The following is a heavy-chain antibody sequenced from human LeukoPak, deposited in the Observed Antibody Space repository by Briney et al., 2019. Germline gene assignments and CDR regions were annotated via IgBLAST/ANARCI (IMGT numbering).Heavy chain of an antibody. CDR3: ARVPRIYDFWSGYYLDY. CDR2: INHSGSN. CDR1: GRCFSGYY. Sequence: SETLSLTCAVYGRCFSGYYWSWIRQPPGKGLEWIGEINHSGSNNYNPSLKSRVTISVDTSKNQFSLKLSSVPAADTAVYYCARVPRIYDFWSGYYLDYWGQGTLVTVSS. J-gene: IGHJ4*02. D-gene: IGHD3-3*01. V-gene: IGHV4-34*01.